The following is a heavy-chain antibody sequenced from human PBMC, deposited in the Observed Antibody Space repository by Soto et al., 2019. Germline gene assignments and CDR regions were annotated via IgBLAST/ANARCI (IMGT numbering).Heavy chain of an antibody. Sequence: EVQLVESGGGLIQPGGSLRLSCAASGFTVSSNYMSWVRQAPGKGLEWVSVIYSGGSTYYADSMKGRFTISRDNSKNTLYLQMNSLRAEDTAVYYCARATPAYPGSSGYYVLGAFDIWGQGTMVTVSS. CDR3: ARATPAYPGSSGYYVLGAFDI. CDR2: IYSGGST. CDR1: GFTVSSNY. J-gene: IGHJ3*02. V-gene: IGHV3-53*01. D-gene: IGHD3-22*01.